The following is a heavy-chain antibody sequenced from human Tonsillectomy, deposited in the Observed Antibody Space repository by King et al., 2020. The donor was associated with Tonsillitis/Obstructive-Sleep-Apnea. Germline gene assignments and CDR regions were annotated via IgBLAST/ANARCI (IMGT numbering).Heavy chain of an antibody. Sequence: QLVQSGAEVKKPGESLKISCKVSGYSFTNYWIGWVRQMPGKGLEWMGIIYPGDSDITYSPSFQGQVTISADKSISTAYLQWSSLKASDTAMYYCASGGDGDPTYPTWFDPWGQGTLVTVSS. J-gene: IGHJ5*02. CDR3: ASGGDGDPTYPTWFDP. CDR1: GYSFTNYW. D-gene: IGHD2-21*02. V-gene: IGHV5-51*03. CDR2: IYPGDSDI.